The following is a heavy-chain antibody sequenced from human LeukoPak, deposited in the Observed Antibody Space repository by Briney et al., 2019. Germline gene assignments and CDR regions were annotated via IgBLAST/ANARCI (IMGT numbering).Heavy chain of an antibody. D-gene: IGHD4-23*01. Sequence: PGGSLRLSCAASGFTFTDHWMSWVRQTPGKGLEWVANIKEDGSEKFYVDSVRGRFTISREDARNSLYLQMNNLRAEDTAFYYCARDSRPRGVSCFDHWGQGILVIVSS. CDR3: ARDSRPRGVSCFDH. CDR2: IKEDGSEK. J-gene: IGHJ4*02. V-gene: IGHV3-7*01. CDR1: GFTFTDHW.